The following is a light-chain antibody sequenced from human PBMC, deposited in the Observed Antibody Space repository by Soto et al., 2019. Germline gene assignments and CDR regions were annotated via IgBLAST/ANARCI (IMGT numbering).Light chain of an antibody. Sequence: EIVLTQSPGTLSLSPGERATLSCRAVQSVSNNYLAWYQQKPGQAPRLLIYGASSRATGIPDRFSGSGSGTDFTLTISRLEPEDFAVYYCQQYTDWPWGTFGGGTKVDIK. CDR1: QSVSNNY. CDR2: GAS. J-gene: IGKJ4*01. CDR3: QQYTDWPWGT. V-gene: IGKV3-20*01.